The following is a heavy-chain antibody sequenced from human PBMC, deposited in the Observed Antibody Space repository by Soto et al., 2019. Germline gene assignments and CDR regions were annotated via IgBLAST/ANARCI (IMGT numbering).Heavy chain of an antibody. CDR3: TRDKSGYNWNGGRNWFGP. Sequence: GGSLRLSCTASGFTFGDYAMSWFRQAPGKGLEGVGFIRSKAYGGTTEYAASVKGRFTISRDDSKSIAYRQMNSLKTEDTAVYYCTRDKSGYNWNGGRNWFGPWGQGTLVTVSS. D-gene: IGHD1-1*01. J-gene: IGHJ5*02. CDR1: GFTFGDYA. V-gene: IGHV3-49*03. CDR2: IRSKAYGGTT.